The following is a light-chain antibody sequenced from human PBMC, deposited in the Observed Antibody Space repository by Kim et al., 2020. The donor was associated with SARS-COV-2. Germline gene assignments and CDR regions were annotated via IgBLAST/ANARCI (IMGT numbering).Light chain of an antibody. J-gene: IGLJ2*01. Sequence: QAASVSGSPGQSITISCTGSSGDIGRYNFVTWYQQHPDKAPKLMIYNVTKRPSGVSNRFSGSKSGNTASLTISGLQAEDEVDYYCSSFTSSGTFVFGGGTKVTVL. CDR3: SSFTSSGTFV. CDR1: SGDIGRYNF. CDR2: NVT. V-gene: IGLV2-14*03.